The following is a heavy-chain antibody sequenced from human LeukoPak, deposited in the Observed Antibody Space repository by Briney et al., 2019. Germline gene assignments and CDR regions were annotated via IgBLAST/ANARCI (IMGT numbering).Heavy chain of an antibody. D-gene: IGHD5-18*01. CDR3: AREGYSYGSYFDY. J-gene: IGHJ4*02. CDR2: IWYDGSNK. CDR1: GFTFSSYG. V-gene: IGHV3-33*01. Sequence: QPGRSLRLSCAASGFTFSSYGMHWVRQAPGKGLEWVAVIWYDGSNKYYADSVKGRFTISRDNSKNTLYLQMNSLRAEDTAVYYCAREGYSYGSYFDYWGQGTLVTVSS.